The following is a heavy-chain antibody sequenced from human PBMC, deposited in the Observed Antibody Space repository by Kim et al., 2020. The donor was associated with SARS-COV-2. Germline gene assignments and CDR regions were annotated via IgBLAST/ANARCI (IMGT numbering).Heavy chain of an antibody. Sequence: NPPLKRRVTISLDTSKNQFSLKLSSVTAADTAVYYCARLGYCSGGGCYFEYWGQGTLVTVSS. J-gene: IGHJ4*02. D-gene: IGHD2-15*01. V-gene: IGHV4-59*01. CDR3: ARLGYCSGGGCYFEY.